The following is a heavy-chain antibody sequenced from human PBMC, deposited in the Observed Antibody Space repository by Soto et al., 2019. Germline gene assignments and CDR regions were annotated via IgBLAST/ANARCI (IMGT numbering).Heavy chain of an antibody. V-gene: IGHV4-31*03. D-gene: IGHD3-10*01. Sequence: SLSLTCTVSGGSISSGGYYWSWIRQHPGKGLEWIGYIYYSGSTYYNPSLKSRVTISVDTSKNQFSLKLSSVTAADTAVYYCARYGSGSYYYYYGMDVCRQGTTVPVSS. CDR3: ARYGSGSYYYYYGMDV. CDR1: GGSISSGGYY. CDR2: IYYSGST. J-gene: IGHJ6*02.